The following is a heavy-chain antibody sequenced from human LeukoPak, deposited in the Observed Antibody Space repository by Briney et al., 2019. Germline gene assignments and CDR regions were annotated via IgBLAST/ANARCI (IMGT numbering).Heavy chain of an antibody. V-gene: IGHV1-69*04. Sequence: SVKVSCKASGGTFSSYAISWVRQAPGQGLEWMGRIIPILGIANYAQKFQGRVTITADKSTSTAYMELSSLRSEDTAVYYCARSPVVPRGNDYFDYWGQGTLVTVSS. J-gene: IGHJ4*02. D-gene: IGHD5-12*01. CDR2: IIPILGIA. CDR1: GGTFSSYA. CDR3: ARSPVVPRGNDYFDY.